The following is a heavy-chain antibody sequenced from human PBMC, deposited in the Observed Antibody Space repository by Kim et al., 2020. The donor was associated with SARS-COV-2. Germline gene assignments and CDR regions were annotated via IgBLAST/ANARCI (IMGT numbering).Heavy chain of an antibody. V-gene: IGHV3-30*02. D-gene: IGHD2-15*01. J-gene: IGHJ4*02. CDR3: AKEYCGDGSCYNFFDY. Sequence: SVKGRFTISRDNSRNTLYLQMNSLRVEDTAVYFCAKEYCGDGSCYNFFDYWGQGTLVTVSS.